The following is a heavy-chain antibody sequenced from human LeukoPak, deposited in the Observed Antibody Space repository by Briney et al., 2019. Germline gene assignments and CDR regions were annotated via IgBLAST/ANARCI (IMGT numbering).Heavy chain of an antibody. J-gene: IGHJ3*02. Sequence: SETLSLTCTVSGGSISSYYWSWIRQPPGKGLEWIGYIYYSGSTSYNPSLKSRVTISVDTSKNQFSLKLSSVTAADTAVYYCARERAVDAFDIWGQGTMVTVSS. CDR3: ARERAVDAFDI. CDR1: GGSISSYY. CDR2: IYYSGST. V-gene: IGHV4-59*01.